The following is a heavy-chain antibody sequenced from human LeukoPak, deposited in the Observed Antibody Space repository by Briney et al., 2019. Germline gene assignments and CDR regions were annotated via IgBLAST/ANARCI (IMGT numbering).Heavy chain of an antibody. Sequence: GGSLSLSCAVSGFIFDDYAMHWVSQAPGKGLEWVSSISSSSSYIYYADSVKGRFTISRDNAKNSLYLQMNSLRAEDTAVYYCARWKQLADAFDIWGQGTMVTVSS. CDR1: GFIFDDYA. CDR2: ISSSSSYI. V-gene: IGHV3-21*01. D-gene: IGHD6-6*01. J-gene: IGHJ3*02. CDR3: ARWKQLADAFDI.